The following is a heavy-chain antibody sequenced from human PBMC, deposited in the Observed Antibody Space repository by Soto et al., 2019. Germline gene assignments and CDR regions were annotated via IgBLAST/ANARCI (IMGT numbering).Heavy chain of an antibody. Sequence: EVQLLDSGGGLVQPGGSLRLSCAASGFTFSSYAMDWVRQAPGKGLEWVSAISGDGGRTYYAASVRGRFTISRDDSKNTLYLQMHSLGAEDTAIYYCAKGMDYYYYYMDVWGKGTTVTVSS. J-gene: IGHJ6*03. D-gene: IGHD2-8*01. CDR3: AKGMDYYYYYMDV. CDR2: ISGDGGRT. V-gene: IGHV3-23*01. CDR1: GFTFSSYA.